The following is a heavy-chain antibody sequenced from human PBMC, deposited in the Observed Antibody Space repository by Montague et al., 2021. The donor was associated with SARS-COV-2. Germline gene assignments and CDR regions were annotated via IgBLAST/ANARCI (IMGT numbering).Heavy chain of an antibody. Sequence: ETLSLTCTVSGGSISSHYWSWIRQAPGQGLEWIGHIYYTGTTKYNPSLKSRVTSSLDTSRDQFSLTLSSVTAADTAVYYCARPLRSNVWYGFDTWGQGAWVIVSS. CDR1: GGSISSHY. CDR3: ARPLRSNVWYGFDT. CDR2: IYYTGTT. D-gene: IGHD6-13*01. V-gene: IGHV4-59*08. J-gene: IGHJ5*02.